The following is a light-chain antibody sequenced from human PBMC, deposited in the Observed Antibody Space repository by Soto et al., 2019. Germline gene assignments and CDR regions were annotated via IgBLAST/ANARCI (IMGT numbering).Light chain of an antibody. V-gene: IGKV3-20*01. CDR2: GAS. Sequence: EIVLTQSPGTLSLSPGERATLSCRASQSVSSNYLAWYQQKRGQAPRLLIYGASSRATGIPDRFSGSGSGTEFSLTISSLQSEDFAVYYCQQYDSWPLTFGGGTKVEIK. CDR3: QQYDSWPLT. CDR1: QSVSSNY. J-gene: IGKJ4*01.